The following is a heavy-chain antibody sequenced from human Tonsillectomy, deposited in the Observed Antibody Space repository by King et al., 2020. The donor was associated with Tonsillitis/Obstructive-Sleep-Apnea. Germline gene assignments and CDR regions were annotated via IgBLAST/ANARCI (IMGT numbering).Heavy chain of an antibody. Sequence: QLQLQESGPGLVKPSETLSLTCTVSGGSISSSSYYWGWIRQPPGKGLEWIGSIYYSGSTYYNPSLKSRVTISVDTSKNQFSLKLSSVTAAETAVDSCARSPIVVVAATDWFDPWGQGTLVTVSS. D-gene: IGHD2-15*01. CDR2: IYYSGST. J-gene: IGHJ5*02. CDR1: GGSISSSSYY. V-gene: IGHV4-39*01. CDR3: ARSPIVVVAATDWFDP.